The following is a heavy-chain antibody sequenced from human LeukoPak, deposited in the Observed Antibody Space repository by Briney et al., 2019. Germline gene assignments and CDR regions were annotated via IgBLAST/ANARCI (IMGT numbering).Heavy chain of an antibody. Sequence: RVSVNLSCKASGYPFTGYYMHWVRQAPGQGLEWMGWINPNSGGTNYAQKFQGRVTMTRDTSISTAYMELSRLRSDDTAVYYCARARRSVSYPYHWGQGTLVTVSS. CDR3: ARARRSVSYPYH. J-gene: IGHJ4*01. D-gene: IGHD1-26*01. V-gene: IGHV1-2*02. CDR2: INPNSGGT. CDR1: GYPFTGYY.